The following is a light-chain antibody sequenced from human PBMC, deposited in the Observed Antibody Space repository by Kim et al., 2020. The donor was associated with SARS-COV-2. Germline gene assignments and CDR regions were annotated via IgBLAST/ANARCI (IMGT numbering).Light chain of an antibody. J-gene: IGKJ1*01. CDR3: QQYTSYSWT. V-gene: IGKV1-5*01. Sequence: ASGGDRVTITCQASTIISNWLPWYQQKTGEAPKLLIYHASRLESGVPSRFSGSGSGTEYIISISILQPDDFATYYCQQYTSYSWTFGQGTKVDIK. CDR2: HAS. CDR1: TIISNW.